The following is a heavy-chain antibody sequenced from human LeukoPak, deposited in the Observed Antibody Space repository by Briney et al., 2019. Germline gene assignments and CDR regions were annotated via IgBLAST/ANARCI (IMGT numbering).Heavy chain of an antibody. CDR3: AKDSSHASGTYEFDS. V-gene: IGHV3-23*01. J-gene: IGHJ5*01. D-gene: IGHD3-10*01. Sequence: PGGSVRLLCAASGFIFSRYAMRGVRQAPGKGREGVAGISGSGGNIYYADSVRGRLTISRDNSANKLYLHMSSLRAEDTAIYYCAKDSSHASGTYEFDSWGQGSLVTVSS. CDR2: ISGSGGNI. CDR1: GFIFSRYA.